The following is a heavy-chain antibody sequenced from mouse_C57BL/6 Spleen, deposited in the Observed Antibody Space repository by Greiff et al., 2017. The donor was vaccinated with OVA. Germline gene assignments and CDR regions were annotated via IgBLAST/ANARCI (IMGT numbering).Heavy chain of an antibody. CDR1: GFTFSDAW. CDR3: TRSTFYYFDY. Sequence: EVKLEESGGGLVQPGGSMKLSCAASGFTFSDAWMDWVRQSPEKGLEWVAEIRNKANSHATYYAESVKGRFTISRDDSKSSVYLQMNSLRAEDTGIYYCTRSTFYYFDYWGQGTTLTVSS. V-gene: IGHV6-6*01. CDR2: IRNKANSHAT. J-gene: IGHJ2*01.